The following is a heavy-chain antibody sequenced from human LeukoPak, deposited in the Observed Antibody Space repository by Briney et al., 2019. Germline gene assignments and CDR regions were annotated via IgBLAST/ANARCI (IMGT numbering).Heavy chain of an antibody. CDR1: GFTFTDHY. D-gene: IGHD2/OR15-2a*01. V-gene: IGHV1-2*02. CDR2: IGPHSTFT. Sequence: ASVTVSCKSSGFTFTDHYIHWVRQGPGQRLEWMGYIGPHSTFTSSPQEFQGRVTMTRDASMSTAYMELTRLTSDDTAVYYCVREGEGPLSKDFDYWGQGTLVTVSS. CDR3: VREGEGPLSKDFDY. J-gene: IGHJ4*02.